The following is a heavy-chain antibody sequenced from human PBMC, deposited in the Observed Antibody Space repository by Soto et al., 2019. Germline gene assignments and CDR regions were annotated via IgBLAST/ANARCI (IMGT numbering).Heavy chain of an antibody. D-gene: IGHD3-3*01. CDR3: AKDSTIFGVEIYGMDV. CDR2: ISWNSGSI. V-gene: IGHV3-9*01. CDR1: GFTFDDYA. Sequence: GGSLRLSCAASGFTFDDYAMHWVRQAPGKGLEWVSGISWNSGSIGYADSVKGRFTISRDNAKNSLYLQMNSLRAEDTALYYCAKDSTIFGVEIYGMDVWGQGTTVTVSS. J-gene: IGHJ6*02.